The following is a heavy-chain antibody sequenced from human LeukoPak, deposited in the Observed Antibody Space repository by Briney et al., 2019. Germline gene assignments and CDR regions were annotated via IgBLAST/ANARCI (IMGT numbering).Heavy chain of an antibody. CDR3: AAPSEYYYMDV. Sequence: GGSLRLSCAASGFTFRTSAMSWVRQAPGKGLEWGSAISDRARSTYHADSVKGRFTISRDNSKNTLYLQMNSQRAEDTAVYYCAAPSEYYYMDVWGKGTTVTVSS. J-gene: IGHJ6*03. CDR1: GFTFRTSA. CDR2: ISDRARST. D-gene: IGHD3-10*01. V-gene: IGHV3-23*01.